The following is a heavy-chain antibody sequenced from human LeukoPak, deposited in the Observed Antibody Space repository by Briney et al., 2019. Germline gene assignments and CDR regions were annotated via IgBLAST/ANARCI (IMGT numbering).Heavy chain of an antibody. Sequence: GGSLRLSCAASGFTVSSNYMSWVRQAPGKGLEWVSVIYSGGSTYYADSVKGRFTISRDNSKNTLYLQMNSLGAEDTAVYYCARVSGSGSYYPLYYGMDVRGQGTTVTVSS. D-gene: IGHD3-10*01. J-gene: IGHJ6*02. CDR2: IYSGGST. CDR1: GFTVSSNY. CDR3: ARVSGSGSYYPLYYGMDV. V-gene: IGHV3-53*01.